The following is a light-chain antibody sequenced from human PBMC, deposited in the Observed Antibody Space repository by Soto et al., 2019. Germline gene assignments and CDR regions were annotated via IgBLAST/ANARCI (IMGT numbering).Light chain of an antibody. V-gene: IGKV1-5*03. J-gene: IGKJ1*01. CDR1: QSISSW. CDR2: KAS. Sequence: DIKMTQWPSTVSASVGDRVTITCRASQSISSWLAWYQQKPGKAPKLLIYKASSLESGFPSRFSGSGSGTEITLPTNTLQPDDVASYNIQQYTTYAGTFSQGTKVDI. CDR3: QQYTTYAGT.